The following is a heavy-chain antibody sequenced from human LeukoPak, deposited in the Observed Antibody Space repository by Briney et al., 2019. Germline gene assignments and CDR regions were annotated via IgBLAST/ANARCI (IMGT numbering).Heavy chain of an antibody. D-gene: IGHD6-13*01. CDR2: IYTSGST. V-gene: IGHV4-4*07. CDR3: ARDKGYSSSWSSKYNWFDP. J-gene: IGHJ5*02. Sequence: PSETLSLTCTGSGGSISSYYWSWIRQPAGKGLEWIGRIYTSGSTNYNPSLKSRVTMSVDTSKNQFSLKLSSVTAADTAVYYCARDKGYSSSWSSKYNWFDPWGQGTLVTVSS. CDR1: GGSISSYY.